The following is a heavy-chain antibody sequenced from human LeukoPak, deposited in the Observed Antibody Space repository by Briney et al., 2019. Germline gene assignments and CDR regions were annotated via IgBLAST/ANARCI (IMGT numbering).Heavy chain of an antibody. Sequence: ASVKVSCKASGYTFTGYYMHWVRQAPGQGLQWMGWINPISGGTDYAERFQGRVTMTRDTSISTAYMELSRLRSDDTAVYYCAALDVRGYYYGMDVWGQGTTVTVSS. CDR2: INPISGGT. J-gene: IGHJ6*02. CDR3: AALDVRGYYYGMDV. D-gene: IGHD1-1*01. V-gene: IGHV1-2*02. CDR1: GYTFTGYY.